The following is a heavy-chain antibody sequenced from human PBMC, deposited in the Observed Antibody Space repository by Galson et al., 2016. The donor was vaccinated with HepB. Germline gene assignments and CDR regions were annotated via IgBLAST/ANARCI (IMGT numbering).Heavy chain of an antibody. CDR1: GVTISSCV. Sequence: SLRLSCAASGVTISSCVMSWVRQAPGRGPEWVSAISGSGGSTYYSDSVKGRFAISRDNSKNTLYLQMNSLRADDTAVYYCVKDQHDSSGYYLGVDYWGQGTLVTVSS. V-gene: IGHV3-23*01. J-gene: IGHJ4*02. CDR3: VKDQHDSSGYYLGVDY. D-gene: IGHD3-22*01. CDR2: ISGSGGST.